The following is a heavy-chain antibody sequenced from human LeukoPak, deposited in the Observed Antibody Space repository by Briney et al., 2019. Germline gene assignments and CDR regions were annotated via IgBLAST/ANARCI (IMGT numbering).Heavy chain of an antibody. CDR2: ISSSSSTI. V-gene: IGHV3-48*02. J-gene: IGHJ4*02. Sequence: PGRSLRLSCAASGFTFSSYGMHWVRQAPGKGLEWVSYISSSSSTIYYADSVKGRFTISRDNAKNSLYLQMNSLRDEDTAVYYCARFPHYYDSSGYSFWGRGTLVTVSS. CDR3: ARFPHYYDSSGYSF. CDR1: GFTFSSYG. D-gene: IGHD3-22*01.